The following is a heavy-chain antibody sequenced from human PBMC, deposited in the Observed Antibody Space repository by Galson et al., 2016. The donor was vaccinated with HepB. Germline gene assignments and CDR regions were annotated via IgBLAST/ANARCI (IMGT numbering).Heavy chain of an antibody. Sequence: SVKVSCKASRGTLSSHGITWVRQAPGQGLEWMGEMIPMFGTVTYEQKFQGRVTVAADESTNTVYMELSSLRSEDTAVYYCAGGDGAGLYMDVWGQGTTVAVSS. V-gene: IGHV1-69*13. CDR3: AGGDGAGLYMDV. CDR2: MIPMFGTV. CDR1: RGTLSSHG. D-gene: IGHD3-10*01. J-gene: IGHJ6*02.